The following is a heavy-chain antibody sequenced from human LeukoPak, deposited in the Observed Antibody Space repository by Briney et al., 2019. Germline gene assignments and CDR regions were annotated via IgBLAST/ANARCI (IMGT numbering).Heavy chain of an antibody. CDR3: AKGKCSSNSCYVFDY. Sequence: PGGSLRLSCAASGFTFSVYGMHRVRQAPGKGLEWVAFTRYDGTDKYYADSVRGRFTISRDNSKNTLYLQMNSLRAEDTAVYYCAKGKCSSNSCYVFDYWGQGTLVTVSS. V-gene: IGHV3-30*02. D-gene: IGHD2-2*01. CDR1: GFTFSVYG. CDR2: TRYDGTDK. J-gene: IGHJ4*02.